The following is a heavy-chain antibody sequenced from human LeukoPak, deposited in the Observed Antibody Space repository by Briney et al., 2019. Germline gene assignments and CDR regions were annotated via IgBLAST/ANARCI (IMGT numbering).Heavy chain of an antibody. J-gene: IGHJ4*02. CDR3: ARLRLAVRITMVRGTSGQFDY. V-gene: IGHV4-39*07. Sequence: SETLSLTCTVSSGSISSSSYYWGWIRQPPGKGLEWIGIINHSGSTNYNPSLKSRVTISVDTSKNQFSLKLSSVTAADTAVYYCARLRLAVRITMVRGTSGQFDYWGQGTLVTVSS. CDR2: INHSGST. CDR1: SGSISSSSYY. D-gene: IGHD3-10*01.